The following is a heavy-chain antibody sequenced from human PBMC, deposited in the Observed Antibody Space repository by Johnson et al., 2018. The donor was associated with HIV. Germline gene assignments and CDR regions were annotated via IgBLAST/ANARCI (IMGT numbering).Heavy chain of an antibody. CDR1: GFTFSSYG. D-gene: IGHD6-19*01. CDR3: ARESIHSSGWSPEAFDI. CDR2: ISYDGSNK. V-gene: IGHV3-30*03. J-gene: IGHJ3*02. Sequence: QVQLVESGGGVVQPGRSLRLSCAASGFTFSSYGMHWVRQAPGKGLEWVAVISYDGSNKYYADSVKGRFTISRDNSKNTLYLQMNSLRAEDTALYYCARESIHSSGWSPEAFDIWGQGTMVTVSS.